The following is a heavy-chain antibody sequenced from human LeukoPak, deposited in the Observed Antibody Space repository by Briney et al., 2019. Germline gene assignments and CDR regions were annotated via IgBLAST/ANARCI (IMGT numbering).Heavy chain of an antibody. D-gene: IGHD3-22*01. CDR3: ARGRIYYDSTGLDY. V-gene: IGHV4-59*01. CDR1: GDSMSNYY. CDR2: IYYSGST. Sequence: SETLSLTCTVSGDSMSNYYWSWIRQPPVKGLEWIGNIYYSGSTNYNPSLKSRVTISVDTSKNQFSLRLSSVTAADTAVYYCARGRIYYDSTGLDYWGQGTLVTLSS. J-gene: IGHJ4*02.